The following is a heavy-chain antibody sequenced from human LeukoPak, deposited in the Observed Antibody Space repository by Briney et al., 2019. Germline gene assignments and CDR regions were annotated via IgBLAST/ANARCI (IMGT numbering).Heavy chain of an antibody. CDR1: GYTFTSYG. V-gene: IGHV1-24*01. Sequence: ASVKVSCKASGYTFTSYGISWVRQAPGKGLEWMGGFDPEDGETIYAQKFQGRVTMTEDTSTDTAYMELSSLRSEDTAVYYCATEGPFDYWGQGTLVTVSS. CDR2: FDPEDGET. J-gene: IGHJ4*02. CDR3: ATEGPFDY.